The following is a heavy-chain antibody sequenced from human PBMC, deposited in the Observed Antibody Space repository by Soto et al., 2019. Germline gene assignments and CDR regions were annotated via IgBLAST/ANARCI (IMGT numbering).Heavy chain of an antibody. CDR2: QTYDGSNK. CDR1: GFMFSSYA. V-gene: IGHV3-30-3*01. Sequence: QVQLVESGGGVVQPGRSLRLSCAASGFMFSSYAMHWVRQAPGKGLEWVAVQTYDGSNKYYADSVKGRFTISRDNSKNTAELQMNSLGAEDTAWYYRGRAGGLLVDYWGQGTLVTVSS. CDR3: GRAGGLLVDY. D-gene: IGHD1-26*01. J-gene: IGHJ4*02.